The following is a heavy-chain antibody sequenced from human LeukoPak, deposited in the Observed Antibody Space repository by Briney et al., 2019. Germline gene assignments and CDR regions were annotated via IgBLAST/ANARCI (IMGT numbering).Heavy chain of an antibody. D-gene: IGHD1-14*01. Sequence: GGSLRLSCAASGFTFSGSAMHWVRQASGKGLEWVGRIRSKANSYATAYAASVKGRFTISRDDSKNAAYLQMNSLKTEDTAVYYCTSGIRGDFDYWGQGTLVTVSS. CDR2: IRSKANSYAT. J-gene: IGHJ4*02. V-gene: IGHV3-73*01. CDR1: GFTFSGSA. CDR3: TSGIRGDFDY.